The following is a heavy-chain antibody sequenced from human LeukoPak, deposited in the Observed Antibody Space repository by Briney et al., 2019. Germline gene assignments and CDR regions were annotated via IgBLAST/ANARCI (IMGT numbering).Heavy chain of an antibody. Sequence: PGTSLRLSCVVSGFTISTHGMHWARQAPGKGLEWVAMISHDGSIEHYGDSVKGRLTISRDNSKNTLYSQMNSLRAEDTAVYYCAKVDSSSWPNIFDYWGQGTLVTVSS. J-gene: IGHJ4*02. V-gene: IGHV3-30*18. CDR3: AKVDSSSWPNIFDY. CDR1: GFTISTHG. D-gene: IGHD6-13*01. CDR2: ISHDGSIE.